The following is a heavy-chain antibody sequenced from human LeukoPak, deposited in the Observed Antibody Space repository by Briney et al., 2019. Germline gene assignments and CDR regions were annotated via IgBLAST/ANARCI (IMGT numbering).Heavy chain of an antibody. D-gene: IGHD2-15*01. Sequence: ASVKVSCRASGYTFTGYYMHWVRQAPGQGLEWMGWINPNSGGTNYAQKFQGRVTMTRDTSISTAYMELSRPRSDDTAVYYCARDGWTSNWFDPWGQGTLVTVSS. CDR1: GYTFTGYY. J-gene: IGHJ5*02. CDR2: INPNSGGT. CDR3: ARDGWTSNWFDP. V-gene: IGHV1-2*02.